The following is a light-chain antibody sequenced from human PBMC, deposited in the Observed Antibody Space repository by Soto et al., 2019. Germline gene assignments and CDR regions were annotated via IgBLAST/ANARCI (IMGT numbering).Light chain of an antibody. CDR3: QTWGTGPWV. J-gene: IGLJ3*02. CDR1: SGHSSYA. CDR2: VNSDGSH. Sequence: QPVLTQSPSASASLGASVKVTCTLSSGHSSYALAWHQQQPEKGPRYLMKVNSDGSHSKGDGIPDRFSGSSSGAERSLTISSLQSEDEADYYCQTWGTGPWVFGGGTKLTVL. V-gene: IGLV4-69*01.